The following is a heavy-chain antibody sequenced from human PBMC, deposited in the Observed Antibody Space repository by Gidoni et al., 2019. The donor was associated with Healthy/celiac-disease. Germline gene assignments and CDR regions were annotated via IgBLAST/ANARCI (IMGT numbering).Heavy chain of an antibody. CDR1: TFSSYG. J-gene: IGHJ4*02. Sequence: TFSSYGMHWVRQAPGKGLEWVAVISYDGSNKYYADSVNGRFTISRDNSKNTLYLQMNSLTAEDTAVYYGAKDPERWLPDYWGQGTLVTVSS. CDR2: ISYDGSNK. CDR3: AKDPERWLPDY. D-gene: IGHD5-12*01. V-gene: IGHV3-30*18.